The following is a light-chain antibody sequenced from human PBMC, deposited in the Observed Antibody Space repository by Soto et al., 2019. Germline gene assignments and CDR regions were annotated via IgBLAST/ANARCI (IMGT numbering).Light chain of an antibody. Sequence: EHVLTQSAGTLSLSTGERATLSCRASQSVSSIYLAWYQQKPGQAPRLLIYGASSRATGIPDRFSVSGSGTDFTLTISRLEPEDFAVYYCQHYGSSQRTFGQGTKVDIK. CDR2: GAS. J-gene: IGKJ1*01. CDR3: QHYGSSQRT. CDR1: QSVSSIY. V-gene: IGKV3-20*01.